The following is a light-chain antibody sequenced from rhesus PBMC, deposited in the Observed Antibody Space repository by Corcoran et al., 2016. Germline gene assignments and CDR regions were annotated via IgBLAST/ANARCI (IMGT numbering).Light chain of an antibody. CDR3: FQEMQLPWP. CDR1: QSLLYSNGYTY. CDR2: LGS. J-gene: IGKJ1*01. V-gene: IGKV2-78*01. Sequence: DIVMTQTPLSLPVTPGAPASISCRSSQSLLYSNGYTYLFWYLLKPGTSPQDRFYLGSHLAFGVPDRFSGRWSGTKFTLKISRVEAEDVGLYYCFQEMQLPWPFGQGTKVEIK.